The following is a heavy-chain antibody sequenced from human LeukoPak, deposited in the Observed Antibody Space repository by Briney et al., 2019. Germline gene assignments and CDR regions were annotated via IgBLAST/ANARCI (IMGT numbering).Heavy chain of an antibody. Sequence: PGGSLRLSCAASGFTFSSYSMNWVRQAPGKGLEWVSSISSSSSYIYYADSVKGRFTISRDNAKTSLYLQMNSLRAEDTAVYYCARAGTIAAARAYYFDYWGQGTLVTVSS. CDR1: GFTFSSYS. D-gene: IGHD6-13*01. V-gene: IGHV3-21*01. J-gene: IGHJ4*02. CDR3: ARAGTIAAARAYYFDY. CDR2: ISSSSSYI.